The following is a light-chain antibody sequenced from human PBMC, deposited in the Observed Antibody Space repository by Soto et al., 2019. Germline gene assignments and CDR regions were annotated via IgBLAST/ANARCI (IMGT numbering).Light chain of an antibody. CDR1: QFIDSY. V-gene: IGKV1-39*01. Sequence: DIQLTQSPTSLSASVGDRVTIACRASQFIDSYLNWYQQKPGKAPKLLIYAASSLQSGVSSRFSGSGSGTDFTLTINSLQPEDFATYYCQQSYSTTRTFGQGTKVDNK. CDR2: AAS. CDR3: QQSYSTTRT. J-gene: IGKJ1*01.